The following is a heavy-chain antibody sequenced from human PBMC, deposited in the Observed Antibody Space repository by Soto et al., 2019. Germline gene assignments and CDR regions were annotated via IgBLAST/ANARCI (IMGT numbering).Heavy chain of an antibody. V-gene: IGHV3-23*01. CDR1: GFTFSSYA. CDR2: ISASGDST. CDR3: ARDVRSSWYSYYYYYMDV. Sequence: GGSLRLSCAASGFTFSSYAMSWVRQAPGKGLEWVSIISASGDSTYYADSVKGRFTISRDNAKNTLYLQMNSLRAEDTAVYYCARDVRSSWYSYYYYYMDVWGKGTTVTVSS. D-gene: IGHD6-13*01. J-gene: IGHJ6*03.